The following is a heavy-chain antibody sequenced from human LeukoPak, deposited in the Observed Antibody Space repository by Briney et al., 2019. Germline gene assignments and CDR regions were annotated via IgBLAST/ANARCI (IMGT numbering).Heavy chain of an antibody. CDR3: AGPKFDP. CDR2: IKEDGSKF. Sequence: PGGSLRLSCTASGFTLSNSWMHWVRQAPGKGLEWVANIKEDGSKFYYVNSVKGRFTISRDNAKNSLYHQMNSLRVDDTAVYYCAGPKFDPWGQGTLVTVSS. J-gene: IGHJ5*02. V-gene: IGHV3-7*03. CDR1: GFTLSNSW.